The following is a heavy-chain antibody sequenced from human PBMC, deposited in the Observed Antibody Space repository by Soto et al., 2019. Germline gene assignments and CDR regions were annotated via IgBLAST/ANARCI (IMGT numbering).Heavy chain of an antibody. J-gene: IGHJ4*01. D-gene: IGHD6-13*01. CDR1: GFTFSSYW. V-gene: IGHV3-7*01. Sequence: GESLKISCAASGFTFSSYWMSWVRQAPGKGLEWVANIKQDGSEKYYVDSVKGRFTISRDNAKNSLYLQMNSLRVEDTAVYYCARDPSWQQLPYYFDYWGHGTLVTVSS. CDR3: ARDPSWQQLPYYFDY. CDR2: IKQDGSEK.